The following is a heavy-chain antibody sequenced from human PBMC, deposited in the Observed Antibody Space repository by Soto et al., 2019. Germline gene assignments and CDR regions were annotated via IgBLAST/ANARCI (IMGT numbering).Heavy chain of an antibody. CDR3: ARGGFSGLGYFDI. D-gene: IGHD3-10*01. CDR1: GFTFSSYG. Sequence: QKQLVESGGGVVQPGKSLRLSCAASGFTFSSYGMHWVRQIPGKGLEWVAVIWFDGSKEYYSDSAKGRFTISRDNSKNTLFLQMNSLRVDDTAIYYCARGGFSGLGYFDIWGRGALVTVSS. J-gene: IGHJ2*01. V-gene: IGHV3-33*01. CDR2: IWFDGSKE.